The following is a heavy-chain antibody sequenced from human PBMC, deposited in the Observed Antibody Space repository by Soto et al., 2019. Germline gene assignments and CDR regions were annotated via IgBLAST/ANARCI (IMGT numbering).Heavy chain of an antibody. D-gene: IGHD3-10*01. V-gene: IGHV1-69*02. CDR1: GGTFSSYT. Sequence: QVQLVQSGAEVKKPGSSVKVSCKASGGTFSSYTISWVRQAPGQGLEWMGRIIPILGIANYAQKFQGRVTITAEKSTSTAYMELSSLRSEDTAVYYCARAGPLWFGDPTPHNWFDPWGQGTLVTVSS. CDR3: ARAGPLWFGDPTPHNWFDP. CDR2: IIPILGIA. J-gene: IGHJ5*02.